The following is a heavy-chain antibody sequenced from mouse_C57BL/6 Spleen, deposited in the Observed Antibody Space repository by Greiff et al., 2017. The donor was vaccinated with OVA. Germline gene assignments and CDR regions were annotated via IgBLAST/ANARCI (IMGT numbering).Heavy chain of an antibody. J-gene: IGHJ4*01. CDR1: GYAFSSSW. Sequence: QVQLQQSGPELVKPGASVKISCKASGYAFSSSWMNWVKQRPGKGLEWIGRIYPGDGDTNYNGKFKGKATLTADKSSSTAYMQLSSLTSEDSAVYFCAIYGNYDAMDYWGQGTSVTVSS. V-gene: IGHV1-82*01. D-gene: IGHD2-1*01. CDR3: AIYGNYDAMDY. CDR2: IYPGDGDT.